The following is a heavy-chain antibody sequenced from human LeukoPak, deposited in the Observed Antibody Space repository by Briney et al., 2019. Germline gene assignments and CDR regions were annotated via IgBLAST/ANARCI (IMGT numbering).Heavy chain of an antibody. CDR1: GFTFSIYA. CDR3: ARGRSPGAFDI. CDR2: INSDGSST. V-gene: IGHV3-74*01. J-gene: IGHJ3*02. Sequence: GGSLRLFCAASGFTFSIYAMYWVRQAPGKGMVWVSRINSDGSSTNYAASVKGRFTISRDNSKNSLYLQMNSLRADDTAVYYCARGRSPGAFDIWGQGTMVTVSS.